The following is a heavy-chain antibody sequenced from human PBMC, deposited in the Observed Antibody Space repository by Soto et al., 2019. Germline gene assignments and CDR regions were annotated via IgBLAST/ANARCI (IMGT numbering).Heavy chain of an antibody. CDR1: GGSISSYY. CDR3: AGYCSGGSCYSSFHVGY. D-gene: IGHD2-15*01. Sequence: PSETLSLTCTVSGGSISSYYWSWIRQPPGKGLEWIGYIYYSGSTNYNPSLKSRVTISVDTSKNQFSLKLSSVTAADTAVYYCAGYCSGGSCYSSFHVGYWGQGTLVTVSS. V-gene: IGHV4-59*01. J-gene: IGHJ4*02. CDR2: IYYSGST.